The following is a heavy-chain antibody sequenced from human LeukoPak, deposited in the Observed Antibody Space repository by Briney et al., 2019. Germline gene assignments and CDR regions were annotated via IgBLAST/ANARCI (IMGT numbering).Heavy chain of an antibody. J-gene: IGHJ3*02. CDR1: GYSFTSYW. D-gene: IGHD3-10*01. CDR2: IYPGDSDT. V-gene: IGHV5-51*01. Sequence: GESLQISCQGSGYSFTSYWIGWVRQMPGKGLEWMGIIYPGDSDTRYSPSFQGQVTISADKSISTAYLQWSSLKASDTAMYYCARPHGSGSYYGDAFDIWGQGTMVTVSS. CDR3: ARPHGSGSYYGDAFDI.